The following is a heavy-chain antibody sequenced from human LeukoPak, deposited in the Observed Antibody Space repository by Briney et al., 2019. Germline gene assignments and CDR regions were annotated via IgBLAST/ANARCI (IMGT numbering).Heavy chain of an antibody. D-gene: IGHD6-6*01. CDR1: GGTFSSYA. J-gene: IGHJ4*02. V-gene: IGHV1-69*05. CDR2: IIPIFGTA. CDR3: ARRIAARPTPFDY. Sequence: GASVKASCKASGGTFSSYAISWVRQAPGQGLEWMGGIIPIFGTANYAQKFQGRVTITTDESTSTAYMELSSLRSEDTAVYYCARRIAARPTPFDYWGQGTLVTVSS.